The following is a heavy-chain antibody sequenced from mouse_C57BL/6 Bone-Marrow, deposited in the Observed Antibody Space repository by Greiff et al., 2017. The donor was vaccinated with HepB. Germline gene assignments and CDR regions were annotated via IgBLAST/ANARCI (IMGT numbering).Heavy chain of an antibody. CDR2: IYPGGGYT. J-gene: IGHJ4*01. CDR3: ARNFYYAMDY. CDR1: GNTFTNYW. Sequence: VQLQQSGAELVRPGTSVKMSCKASGNTFTNYWIGWAKQRPGHGLEWIGDIYPGGGYTNYNEKFKGKATLTADKSSSTAYMQFSSLTSEDSAIYYCARNFYYAMDYWGQGTSVTVSS. V-gene: IGHV1-63*01.